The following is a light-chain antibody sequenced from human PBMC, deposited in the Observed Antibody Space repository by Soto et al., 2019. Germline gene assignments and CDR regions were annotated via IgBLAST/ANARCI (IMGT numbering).Light chain of an antibody. CDR1: QSVSTY. Sequence: DIVLTQSPATLSLSPGERATLSCSASQSVSTYLAWYQQKPGQAPRLLIYDASNRATGIPARFSGSGSGTDFTLTISSLEPEDFAVYHCQQRSSWPSFGQGTRLEI. J-gene: IGKJ5*01. CDR3: QQRSSWPS. V-gene: IGKV3-11*01. CDR2: DAS.